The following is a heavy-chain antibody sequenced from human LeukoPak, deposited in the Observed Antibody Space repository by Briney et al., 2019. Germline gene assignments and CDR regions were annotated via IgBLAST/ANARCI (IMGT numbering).Heavy chain of an antibody. CDR1: GGTFSSYA. CDR3: ARGPYCGGDCYPDY. D-gene: IGHD2-21*02. CDR2: IIPTFGTA. Sequence: ASVKVSCKASGGTFSSYAISWVRQAPGQGLEWMGGIIPTFGTANYAQKFQGRVTITADESTSTAYMELSSLRSEDTAVYYCARGPYCGGDCYPDYWGQGTLVTVSS. J-gene: IGHJ4*02. V-gene: IGHV1-69*13.